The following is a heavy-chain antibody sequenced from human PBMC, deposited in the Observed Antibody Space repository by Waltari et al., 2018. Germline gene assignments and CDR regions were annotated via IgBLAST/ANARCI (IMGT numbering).Heavy chain of an antibody. Sequence: QVQLVESGGGVVQPGRSLRLSCAASGFTFSSYAMHWVRQAPGKGLEWVAVISYDGSNKYYADSVKGRFTISRDNSKNTLYLQMNSLRAEDTAVYYCARARAAAGSHFDYWGQGTMVTVSS. J-gene: IGHJ4*03. V-gene: IGHV3-30-3*01. CDR1: GFTFSSYA. CDR2: ISYDGSNK. D-gene: IGHD6-13*01. CDR3: ARARAAAGSHFDY.